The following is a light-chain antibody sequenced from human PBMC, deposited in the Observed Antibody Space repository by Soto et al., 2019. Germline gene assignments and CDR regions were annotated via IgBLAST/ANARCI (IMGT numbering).Light chain of an antibody. J-gene: IGKJ4*01. CDR1: QSVSSNY. CDR3: QQYGSSPLT. CDR2: RAS. Sequence: DIVLTQSTSPLSLSPRERATPSRRASQSVSSNYLAWYQQKPGQTPKVLIYRASTRATGIPDRFSGSGSGTDFTLTISRLEAEDFAVYYCQQYGSSPLTFGGGTKVDIK. V-gene: IGKV3-20*01.